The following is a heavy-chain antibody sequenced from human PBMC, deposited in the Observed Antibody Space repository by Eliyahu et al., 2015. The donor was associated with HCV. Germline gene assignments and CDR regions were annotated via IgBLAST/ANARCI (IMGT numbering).Heavy chain of an antibody. Sequence: QLQLQESGPGLVKASETLSLTCTXXXXSFDRXTYYWGWIRQPPGKGLEWIGSFYYTGATYYNPSLKSRVTISIDMSRNQLSLRLSSVTAADTAVYYCARAGDLLTGYLFQFDFWGQGTLVAVSS. CDR2: FYYTGAT. CDR3: ARAGDLLTGYLFQFDF. V-gene: IGHV4-39*01. CDR1: XXSFDRXTYY. D-gene: IGHD3-9*01. J-gene: IGHJ4*02.